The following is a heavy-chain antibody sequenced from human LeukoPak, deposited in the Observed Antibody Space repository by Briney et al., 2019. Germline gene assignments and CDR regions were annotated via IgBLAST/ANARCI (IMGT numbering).Heavy chain of an antibody. J-gene: IGHJ4*02. D-gene: IGHD2-15*01. V-gene: IGHV3-33*01. Sequence: GGSLRLSCAASRFTFTDYGMHWVRQPPGKGLQWVALIWYDGSGKYYVDSVKGRFTISRDNSKNTLYLQMNSLRAEDTAVYYCARDWCGGGSCYYFDHWGQGTLVTVSS. CDR2: IWYDGSGK. CDR3: ARDWCGGGSCYYFDH. CDR1: RFTFTDYG.